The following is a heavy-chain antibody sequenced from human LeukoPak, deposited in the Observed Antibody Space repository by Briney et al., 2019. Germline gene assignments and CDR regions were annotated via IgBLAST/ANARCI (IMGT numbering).Heavy chain of an antibody. V-gene: IGHV3-23*01. Sequence: GGSLRLSCAASGFTFSSSAMSWVRQAPGKGLEWVSAISNNGGYTYYADSVQGRFTISRDNSKSTLYLQMNSLRPEDTAMYYCARVRGGRSWYYYGMDVWGRGTTVTVSS. CDR2: ISNNGGYT. D-gene: IGHD3-16*01. CDR3: ARVRGGRSWYYYGMDV. CDR1: GFTFSSSA. J-gene: IGHJ6*02.